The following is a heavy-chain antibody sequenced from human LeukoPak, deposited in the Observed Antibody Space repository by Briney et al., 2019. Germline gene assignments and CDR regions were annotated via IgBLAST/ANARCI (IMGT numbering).Heavy chain of an antibody. CDR3: AKIVGDILTGYYREFDP. D-gene: IGHD3-9*01. J-gene: IGHJ5*02. CDR2: INPNNGGT. Sequence: ASVKVSCKASGYSSTGYYLHWVRQAPGQGLEWMGWINPNNGGTNYAQKFQGRVTMTRDTFISTAYMELSRLRSDDTAIYYCAKIVGDILTGYYREFDPWGQGTLVTVSS. CDR1: GYSSTGYY. V-gene: IGHV1-2*02.